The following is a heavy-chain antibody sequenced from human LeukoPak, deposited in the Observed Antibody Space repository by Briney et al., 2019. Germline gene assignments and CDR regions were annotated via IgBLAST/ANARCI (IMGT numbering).Heavy chain of an antibody. CDR2: IYYSGST. Sequence: SQTLSLTCTVSGGSISSGGYYWSWIRQHPGKGLEWIGYIYYSGSTYYNPSLKSRVTISVDTSKNQFSLKLSSVTAADTAVYYCASHADRRVAYIDYWGQGTLVTVSS. D-gene: IGHD2-21*01. CDR3: ASHADRRVAYIDY. V-gene: IGHV4-31*03. CDR1: GGSISSGGYY. J-gene: IGHJ4*02.